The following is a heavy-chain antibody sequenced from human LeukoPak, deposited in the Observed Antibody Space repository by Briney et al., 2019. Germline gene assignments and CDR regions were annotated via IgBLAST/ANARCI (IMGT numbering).Heavy chain of an antibody. J-gene: IGHJ6*02. CDR2: IYYSGRT. D-gene: IGHD1-14*01. Sequence: SETLSLTCTVSGGSISRSTYYCGWIRQPPGRGLEWIGSIYYSGRTYYNPSLKSRVTISVDTSKNQFSLNLSSVTAADTAVYYCARTTRSEYYYGMDVWGQGTTVTVSS. CDR1: GGSISRSTYY. V-gene: IGHV4-39*01. CDR3: ARTTRSEYYYGMDV.